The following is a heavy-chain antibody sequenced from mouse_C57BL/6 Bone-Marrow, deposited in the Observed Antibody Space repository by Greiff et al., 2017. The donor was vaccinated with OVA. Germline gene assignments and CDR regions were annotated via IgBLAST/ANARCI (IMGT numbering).Heavy chain of an antibody. J-gene: IGHJ3*01. V-gene: IGHV1-62-2*01. CDR3: ARHEDDYYKGLAWFAY. D-gene: IGHD2-12*01. CDR2: FYPGSGSI. Sequence: VQLQESGAELVKPGASVKLSCKASGYTFTEYTIHWVKQRSGQGLEWIGWFYPGSGSIKYNEKFKDKATLTADKSSSTVYMELSRLTSEDSAVYFCARHEDDYYKGLAWFAYWGQGTLVTVSA. CDR1: GYTFTEYT.